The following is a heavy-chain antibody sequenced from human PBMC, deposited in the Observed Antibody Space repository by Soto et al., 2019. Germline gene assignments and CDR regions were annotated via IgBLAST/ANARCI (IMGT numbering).Heavy chain of an antibody. CDR3: AAEATELRYFDWYNFDY. CDR1: GFTFTSSA. V-gene: IGHV1-58*01. D-gene: IGHD3-9*01. J-gene: IGHJ4*02. Sequence: SVKVSCKASGFTFTSSAVQWVRRARGQRLEWIGWIVVGSGNTNYAQKFQERVTITRDMSTSTAYMELSSLRSEDTAVYYCAAEATELRYFDWYNFDYWGQGTLVTVSS. CDR2: IVVGSGNT.